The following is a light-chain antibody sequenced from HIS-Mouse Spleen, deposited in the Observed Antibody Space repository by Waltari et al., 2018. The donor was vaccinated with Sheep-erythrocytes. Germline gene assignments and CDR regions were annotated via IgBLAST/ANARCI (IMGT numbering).Light chain of an antibody. Sequence: SYELTQPPSVSVSPGKTARIPCSGDALPKQSAYWYQQKSCQAPVLVIYEDSKRPSGIPERFSGSTSGTMATLTISGAQVEDEADYYCYSTDSSGNHWVFGGGTKLTVL. CDR1: ALPKQS. J-gene: IGLJ3*02. CDR3: YSTDSSGNHWV. CDR2: EDS. V-gene: IGLV3-10*01.